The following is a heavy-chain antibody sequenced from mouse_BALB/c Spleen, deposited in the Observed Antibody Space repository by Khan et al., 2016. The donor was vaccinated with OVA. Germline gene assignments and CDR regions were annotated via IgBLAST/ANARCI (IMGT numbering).Heavy chain of an antibody. CDR1: GYSITSGYV. CDR3: ARTARIKY. D-gene: IGHD1-2*01. Sequence: VQLKESGPGLVTPSQSLSLTCTVTGYSITSGYVWNWIRQFPGNKLEWMGYISYSGITNYTPSLKSRISITRDTSKNQFFLQLNSVTTEDTATYYCARTARIKYWGQGTTLTVSS. J-gene: IGHJ2*01. V-gene: IGHV3-2*02. CDR2: ISYSGIT.